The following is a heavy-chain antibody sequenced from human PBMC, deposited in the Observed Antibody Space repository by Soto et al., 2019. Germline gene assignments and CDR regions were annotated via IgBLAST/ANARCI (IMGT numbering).Heavy chain of an antibody. CDR2: ISSSSSYI. CDR1: GFTFSSYS. V-gene: IGHV3-21*01. Sequence: EVQLVESGGGLVKPGGSLRLSCAASGFTFSSYSMNWVRQAPGKGLEWVSSISSSSSYIYYADSVKGRFTISRDNAKNSLYLQMNSLRAEDTAVYYCAREDYSSYNWFDPWGQGTLVTVSS. CDR3: AREDYSSYNWFDP. J-gene: IGHJ5*02. D-gene: IGHD2-15*01.